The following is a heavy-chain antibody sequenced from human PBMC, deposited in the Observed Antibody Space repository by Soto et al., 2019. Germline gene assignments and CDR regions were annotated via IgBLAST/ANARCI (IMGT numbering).Heavy chain of an antibody. V-gene: IGHV4-59*08. CDR1: SGPSSSHN. J-gene: IGHJ6*02. CDR3: VRQGIDYLHGLVDV. D-gene: IGHD1-26*01. Sequence: QVQLQQSGPRLVKPSETLSLTCTVSSGPSSSHNWGWIRQSPGRGLEWIGYVYYTGDTSYNPSRKSRVTLAADTSTNNISLTLTSVTAADTAVYYCVRQGIDYLHGLVDVWGQGTTVSVSS. CDR2: VYYTGDT.